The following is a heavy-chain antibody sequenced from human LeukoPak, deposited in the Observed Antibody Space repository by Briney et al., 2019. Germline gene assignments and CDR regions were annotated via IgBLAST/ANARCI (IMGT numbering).Heavy chain of an antibody. D-gene: IGHD3-22*01. CDR1: GFTVSSNY. Sequence: PGGSLRLSCAASGFTVSSNYMSWVRQAPGKGLEWVAVISYDGSNKYYADSVKGRFTISRDNSKNTLYLQMNSLRAEDTAVYYCTKGPDTSGYYSLDYWGQGALVTVSS. V-gene: IGHV3-30*18. CDR3: TKGPDTSGYYSLDY. J-gene: IGHJ4*02. CDR2: ISYDGSNK.